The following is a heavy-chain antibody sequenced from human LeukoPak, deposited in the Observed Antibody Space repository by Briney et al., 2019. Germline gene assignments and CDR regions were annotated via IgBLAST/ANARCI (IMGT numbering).Heavy chain of an antibody. CDR1: GFTFSSYS. CDR2: ISSSSSYI. Sequence: PGGSLRLSCAASGFTFSSYSMNWVRQAPGKGLEWVSSISSSSSYIYYADSVKGRFTISRDNSKNTLYLEMNSLRADDTAVYYCAKDRGGSGSYYYSAFDIWGQGTMVTVSS. D-gene: IGHD3-10*01. CDR3: AKDRGGSGSYYYSAFDI. V-gene: IGHV3-21*04. J-gene: IGHJ3*02.